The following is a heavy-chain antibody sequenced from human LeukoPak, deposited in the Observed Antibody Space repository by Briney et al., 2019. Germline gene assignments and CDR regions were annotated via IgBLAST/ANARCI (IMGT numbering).Heavy chain of an antibody. Sequence: SETLSLTXSVSGASFCSSPYYWGWICQPPGKGLRWIGSLYYGGTTYYNPSLKSRITMSVDTSENQFSLKLSSVTAADTAVYYCARQGEHSGTYYYMDVWGKGTTVTVSS. D-gene: IGHD1-26*01. CDR3: ARQGEHSGTYYYMDV. V-gene: IGHV4-39*01. CDR2: LYYGGTT. CDR1: GASFCSSPYY. J-gene: IGHJ6*03.